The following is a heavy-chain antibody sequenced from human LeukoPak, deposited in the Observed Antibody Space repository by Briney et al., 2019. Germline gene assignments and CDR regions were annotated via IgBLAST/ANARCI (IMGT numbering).Heavy chain of an antibody. CDR1: GGSISSYY. CDR3: AREGSSSWYWAAWFDP. Sequence: SETLSLTCTVSGGSISSYYWSWIRQPPGKGQEWIGYIYYSGSTNYNPSLKSRVTISVDTSKNQFSLKLSSVTAADTAVYYCAREGSSSWYWAAWFDPWGQGTLVTVSS. J-gene: IGHJ5*02. CDR2: IYYSGST. V-gene: IGHV4-59*01. D-gene: IGHD6-13*01.